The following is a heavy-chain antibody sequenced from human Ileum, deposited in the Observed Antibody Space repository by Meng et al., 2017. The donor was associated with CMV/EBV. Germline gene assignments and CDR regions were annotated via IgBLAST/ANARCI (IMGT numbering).Heavy chain of an antibody. J-gene: IGHJ4*02. D-gene: IGHD6-13*01. CDR3: TTGYGSSWYG. CDR1: GFTFSDYH. CDR2: SRHKADGYVT. V-gene: IGHV3-72*01. Sequence: EVQLVESGGGLVQPGGSLRLSCAVSGFTFSDYHMNWVRQAPGRGLEWIGRSRHKADGYVTEYAASVQGRFTISRDDSKKMAYLEISSLRVEDTGLYYCTTGYGSSWYGWGQGTLVTVSS.